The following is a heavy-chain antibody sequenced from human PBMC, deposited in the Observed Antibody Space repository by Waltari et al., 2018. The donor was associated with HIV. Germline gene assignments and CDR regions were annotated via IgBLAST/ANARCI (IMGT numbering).Heavy chain of an antibody. CDR2: VYYSGST. D-gene: IGHD6-13*01. V-gene: IGHV4-30-4*01. Sequence: QVQLQESGPGLVKPSQTLSLPCTVSGGSISSGDYYWSWIRQPPGKGLEWIGSVYYSGSTYVNPCLKSRITISVDTSKNQFSLKLSSVTAADTAVYYCARDPRIAAADPYWYFDLWGRGTLVTVSS. CDR1: GGSISSGDYY. J-gene: IGHJ2*01. CDR3: ARDPRIAAADPYWYFDL.